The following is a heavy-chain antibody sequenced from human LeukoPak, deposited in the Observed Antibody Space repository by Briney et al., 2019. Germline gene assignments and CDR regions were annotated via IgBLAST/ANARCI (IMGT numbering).Heavy chain of an antibody. Sequence: PGGSLRLSCAASGFTFSSYAMHWVRQAPGKGLEWVAVTSYDGSNKYYADSVKGRFTISRDNSKNTLYLQMNSLRAEDTAVYYCARVTGLELQACDYWGQGTLVTVSS. CDR1: GFTFSSYA. J-gene: IGHJ4*02. CDR2: TSYDGSNK. CDR3: ARVTGLELQACDY. V-gene: IGHV3-30-3*01. D-gene: IGHD1-7*01.